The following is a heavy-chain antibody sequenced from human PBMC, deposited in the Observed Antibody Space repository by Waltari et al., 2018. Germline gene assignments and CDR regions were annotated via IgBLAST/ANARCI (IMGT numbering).Heavy chain of an antibody. D-gene: IGHD3-9*01. V-gene: IGHV3-21*01. J-gene: IGHJ4*02. CDR3: ARDPSTYYDILTGYYSFDY. CDR2: ISSSSSYI. CDR1: GFTFSSYS. Sequence: EVQLVESGGGLVKPGGSLRLSCAASGFTFSSYSMNWVRQAPGKGLEWVSSISSSSSYIYYADSVKGRFTISRDNAKNSLYLQMNSLRAEDTAVYYCARDPSTYYDILTGYYSFDYWGQGTLVTVSS.